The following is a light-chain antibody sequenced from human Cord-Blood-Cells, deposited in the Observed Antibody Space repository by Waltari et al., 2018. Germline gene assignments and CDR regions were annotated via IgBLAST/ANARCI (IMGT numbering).Light chain of an antibody. CDR1: QSISSY. Sequence: DIQMNQSPSPLSAPVVDRVSITCRASQSISSYLNWYQQKPGKAPKLLIYAASSLQSGVPSRFSGSGSGTDFTLTISSLQPEDFATYYCQQSYSTPLTFGPGTKVDIK. CDR3: QQSYSTPLT. V-gene: IGKV1-39*01. CDR2: AAS. J-gene: IGKJ3*01.